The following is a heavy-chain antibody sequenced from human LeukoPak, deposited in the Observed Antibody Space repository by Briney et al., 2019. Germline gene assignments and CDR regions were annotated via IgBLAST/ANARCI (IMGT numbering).Heavy chain of an antibody. CDR3: ARRTWYSSSWYFQH. Sequence: TSETLSLTCTVSGGSISSSSYYWGWIRQPPGKGLEWIGSIYYSGSTYYNPSLKSRVTISVDTSKNQFSLKLSSVTAADTAVYYCARRTWYSSSWYFQHWGQGTLVTVSS. CDR1: GGSISSSSYY. D-gene: IGHD6-13*01. CDR2: IYYSGST. J-gene: IGHJ1*01. V-gene: IGHV4-39*01.